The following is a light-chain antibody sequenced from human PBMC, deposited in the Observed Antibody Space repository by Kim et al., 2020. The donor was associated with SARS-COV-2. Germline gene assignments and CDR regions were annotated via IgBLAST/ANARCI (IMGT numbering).Light chain of an antibody. CDR2: EVS. Sequence: QSALTQPPSASGSPGQSVTISCTGTSSDVGGYNYVSWYQQHPGKAPKLMIYEVSKRPSGVPDRFSGSKSGNTASLTVSGLQAEDEADYYCSSYAASSICVLGTGTKVTVL. CDR1: SSDVGGYNY. V-gene: IGLV2-8*01. CDR3: SSYAASSICV. J-gene: IGLJ1*01.